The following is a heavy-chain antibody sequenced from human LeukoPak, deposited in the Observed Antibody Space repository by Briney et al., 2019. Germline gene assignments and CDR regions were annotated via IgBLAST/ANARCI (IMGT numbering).Heavy chain of an antibody. V-gene: IGHV3-23*01. J-gene: IGHJ3*02. CDR1: GFTFSSYS. D-gene: IGHD3-22*01. CDR3: AKDYYDSLGVAFDI. CDR2: ISGSGGST. Sequence: GGSLRLSCAASGFTFSSYSMNWFRQAPGKGLDWVSAISGSGGSTYYADSVKGRFTISRDNSKNTLYLQMNSLRAEDTAVYYCAKDYYDSLGVAFDIWGQGTMVTVSS.